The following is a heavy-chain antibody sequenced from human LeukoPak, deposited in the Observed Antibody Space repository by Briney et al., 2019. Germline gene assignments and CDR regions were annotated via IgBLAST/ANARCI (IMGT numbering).Heavy chain of an antibody. CDR3: ATSGSYYRFEY. D-gene: IGHD1-26*01. V-gene: IGHV3-33*01. J-gene: IGHJ4*02. Sequence: GGSPRLSCAASGFTFSSYGMHWVRQAPGKGLEWVAVIWYDGSNKYYADSVKGRFTISRDNSKNTLYLQMNSLRAEDTAVYYCATSGSYYRFEYWGQGTLVAVSS. CDR2: IWYDGSNK. CDR1: GFTFSSYG.